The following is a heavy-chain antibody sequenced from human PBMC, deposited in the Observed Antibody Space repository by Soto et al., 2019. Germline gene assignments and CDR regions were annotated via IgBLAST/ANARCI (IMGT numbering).Heavy chain of an antibody. J-gene: IGHJ4*02. CDR2: ISAYNGNT. CDR1: GYTFTSYG. D-gene: IGHD6-19*01. Sequence: QVQLVQSGAEVKKPGASVKVSCKASGYTFTSYGISWVRQAPGQGLEWMGWISAYNGNTKYAQKLQGRVTMTTDTAPRTACLVPRCMRSDDTAVYYCARVLAVALIDYWGQGTLVTVSS. V-gene: IGHV1-18*01. CDR3: ARVLAVALIDY.